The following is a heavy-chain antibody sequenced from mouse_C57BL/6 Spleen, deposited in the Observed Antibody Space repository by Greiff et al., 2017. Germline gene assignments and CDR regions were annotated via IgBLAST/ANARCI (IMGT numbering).Heavy chain of an antibody. V-gene: IGHV3-1*01. CDR3: ARAPNWDGYFDV. D-gene: IGHD4-1*01. J-gene: IGHJ1*03. CDR2: ISYSGST. Sequence: EVMLVESGPGMVKPSQSLSLTCTVTGYSITSGYDWHWIRHFPGNKLEWMGYISYSGSTNYNPSLKSRISITHDTSKNHFFLKLNSVTTEDTATYYCARAPNWDGYFDVWGTGTTVTVSS. CDR1: GYSITSGYD.